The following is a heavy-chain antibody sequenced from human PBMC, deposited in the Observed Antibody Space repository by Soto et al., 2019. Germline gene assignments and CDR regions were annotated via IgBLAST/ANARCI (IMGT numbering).Heavy chain of an antibody. CDR2: IFYSGRP. CDR3: ARGQMTGFIRGWYLDH. J-gene: IGHJ2*01. V-gene: IGHV4-61*01. CDR1: AGCVTTGSNY. D-gene: IGHD3-10*01. Sequence: PSETLSLTCTVSAGCVTTGSNYWSWIRQSPGKEPEWLGYIFYSGRPNYSAALRSRITISVDTSKNQFSLTLRSVTAADAAFYYSARGQMTGFIRGWYLDHWG.